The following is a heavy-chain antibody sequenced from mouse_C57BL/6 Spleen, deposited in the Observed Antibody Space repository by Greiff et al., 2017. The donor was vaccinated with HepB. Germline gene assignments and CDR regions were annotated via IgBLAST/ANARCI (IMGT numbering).Heavy chain of an antibody. V-gene: IGHV1-82*01. Sequence: VKLLESGPELVKPGASVKISCKASGYAFSSSWMNWVKQRPGKGLEWIGRIYPGDGDTNYNGKFKGKATLTADKSSSTAYMQLSSLTSEDSAVYFCARITTVPHYWGQGTTLTVSS. D-gene: IGHD1-1*01. J-gene: IGHJ2*01. CDR3: ARITTVPHY. CDR2: IYPGDGDT. CDR1: GYAFSSSW.